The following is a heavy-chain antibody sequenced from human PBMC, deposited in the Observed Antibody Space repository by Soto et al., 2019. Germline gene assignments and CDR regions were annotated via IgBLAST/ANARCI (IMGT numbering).Heavy chain of an antibody. CDR2: IYPGDSDT. D-gene: IGHD2-2*02. J-gene: IGHJ3*02. CDR3: ARPQSSSYTVDAFDI. V-gene: IGHV5-51*01. Sequence: PGESLKISCKGSGYSFTSYWIGWVRQMPGKGLEWMGIIYPGDSDTRYSPSFQGQVTISADKSISTAYLQWSSLKASDTAMYYCARPQSSSYTVDAFDIWGQGTMVTVSS. CDR1: GYSFTSYW.